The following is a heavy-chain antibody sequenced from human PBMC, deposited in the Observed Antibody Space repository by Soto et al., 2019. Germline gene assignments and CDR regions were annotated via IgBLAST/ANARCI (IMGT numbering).Heavy chain of an antibody. CDR1: GYTFTGYY. V-gene: IGHV1-2*04. CDR2: INPNSGGT. Sequence: ASVKVSCKASGYTFTGYYMHWVRQAPGQGLEWMGWINPNSGGTNYAQKFQGWVTMTRDTSISTAYMELSRLRSDDTAVYYCAITVDTAMEFDYWGQGALVTVSS. D-gene: IGHD5-18*01. CDR3: AITVDTAMEFDY. J-gene: IGHJ4*02.